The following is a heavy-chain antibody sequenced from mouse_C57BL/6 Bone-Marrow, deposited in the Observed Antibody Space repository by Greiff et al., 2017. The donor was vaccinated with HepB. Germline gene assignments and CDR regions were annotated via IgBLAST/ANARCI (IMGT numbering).Heavy chain of an antibody. Sequence: QVQLQQSGAELARPGASVKLSCKASVYTFTSYGISWVKQRTGQGLEWIGEIYHRSGNTYYNEKFKGKATLTADKSSSTAYMELRSLTSEDSAVYFCARKGITTVVAPFAYWGQGTLVTVSA. D-gene: IGHD1-1*01. V-gene: IGHV1-81*01. J-gene: IGHJ3*01. CDR1: VYTFTSYG. CDR2: IYHRSGNT. CDR3: ARKGITTVVAPFAY.